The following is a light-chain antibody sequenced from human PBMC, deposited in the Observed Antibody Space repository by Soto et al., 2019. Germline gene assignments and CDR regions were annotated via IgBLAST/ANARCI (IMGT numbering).Light chain of an antibody. CDR2: EVN. Sequence: QSVLTQPASVSGSPGQSTTISCTGTSSDVGGYNYVSWYQQHPGKAPKLMIYEVNNRPSGVSNRFSGSKSGNTASLTISGLQAEDEADYYCTSYTSSSTYVFGTGTKGTVL. CDR3: TSYTSSSTYV. CDR1: SSDVGGYNY. V-gene: IGLV2-14*01. J-gene: IGLJ1*01.